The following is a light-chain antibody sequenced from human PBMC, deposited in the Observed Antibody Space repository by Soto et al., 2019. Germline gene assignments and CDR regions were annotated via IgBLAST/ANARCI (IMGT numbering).Light chain of an antibody. CDR1: SSDVGGYIY. J-gene: IGLJ1*01. V-gene: IGLV2-14*01. CDR3: SSYTSSTTYV. CDR2: EVS. Sequence: QSALTQPASVSGSPGQSITISCTGTSSDVGGYIYVSWYQQHPGKAPKLMLYEVSSRPSGVSNRFSGSKSGNTASLTISGLQAEDEADYYCSSYTSSTTYVFGTGTKVTVL.